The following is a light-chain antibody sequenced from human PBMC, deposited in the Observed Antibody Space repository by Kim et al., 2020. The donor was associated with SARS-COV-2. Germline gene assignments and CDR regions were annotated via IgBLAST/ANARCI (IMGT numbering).Light chain of an antibody. V-gene: IGLV4-69*01. CDR1: SGHSNYA. J-gene: IGLJ3*02. Sequence: ASVKLTCTLSSGHSNYAFAWHQQQPEKGPRYLMKLNSDGSHSKGDGIPDRFSGSRSGAERYLTISSLQSEDEADYYCQTWDTGIQVIGGGTQLTVL. CDR3: QTWDTGIQV. CDR2: LNSDGSH.